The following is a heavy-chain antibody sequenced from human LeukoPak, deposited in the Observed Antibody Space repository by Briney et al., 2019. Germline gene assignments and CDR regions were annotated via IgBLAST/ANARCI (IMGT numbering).Heavy chain of an antibody. CDR1: GGSFSGYY. CDR2: INHSGST. V-gene: IGHV4-34*01. J-gene: IGHJ3*02. CDR3: ARRTYYDFWRSKNAFDI. Sequence: SETLSLTCAVYGGSFSGYYWSWIRQPPGKGLEWIGEINHSGSTNYNPSLKSRVTISVDTSKNQFSLKLSSVTAADTAVYYCARRTYYDFWRSKNAFDIWGQGTMVTVSS. D-gene: IGHD3-3*01.